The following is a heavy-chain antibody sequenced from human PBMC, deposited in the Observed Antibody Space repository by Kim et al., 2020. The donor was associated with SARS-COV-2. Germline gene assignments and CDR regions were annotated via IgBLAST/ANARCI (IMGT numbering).Heavy chain of an antibody. J-gene: IGHJ4*02. V-gene: IGHV4-34*01. D-gene: IGHD3-9*01. Sequence: SLKSRVTISVDTSKNQFSLKLSSVTAADTAVYYCARADTIFRTDRRYFDYWGQGTLVTVSS. CDR3: ARADTIFRTDRRYFDY.